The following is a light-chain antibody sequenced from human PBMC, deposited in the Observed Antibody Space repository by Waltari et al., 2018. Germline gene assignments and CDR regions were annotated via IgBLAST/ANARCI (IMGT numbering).Light chain of an antibody. J-gene: IGKJ2*01. CDR1: QSLSSY. V-gene: IGKV1-39*01. Sequence: DIQMTQSPSSLSASVGDRVTITCRASQSLSSYLNWNQQKPGKAPKLLIYAASSLQSGVPSRFSGSGSGTDFTLTISSLQPEDFAVYYCQQYGSSPPYTFGQGTKLEIK. CDR3: QQYGSSPPYT. CDR2: AAS.